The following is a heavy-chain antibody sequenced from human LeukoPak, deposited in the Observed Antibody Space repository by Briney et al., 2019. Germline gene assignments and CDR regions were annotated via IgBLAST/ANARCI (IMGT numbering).Heavy chain of an antibody. CDR3: ARDRVGSSWYYYYYGMDV. Sequence: ASVKVSCKASGYIFTSYGISWVRQAPGQGLEWMGWISAYNGNTNYAQKLQGRVTMTTDTSTSTAYMELRSLRSDDTAVYYCARDRVGSSWYYYYYGMDVWGQGTTVTVSS. CDR2: ISAYNGNT. J-gene: IGHJ6*02. V-gene: IGHV1-18*01. CDR1: GYIFTSYG. D-gene: IGHD6-13*01.